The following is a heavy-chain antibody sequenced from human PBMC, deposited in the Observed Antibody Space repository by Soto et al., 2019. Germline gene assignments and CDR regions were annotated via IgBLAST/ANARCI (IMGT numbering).Heavy chain of an antibody. J-gene: IGHJ6*03. Sequence: EVQLVESGGGLVKPGGSLRLSCAASGFTFSSYSMNWVRQAPGKGLEWVSSISSSSSYIYYADSVKGRFTISRDNAKNSLYLQMNSLRAEDTAVYYCARVGVPAAAYYYYYYMDVWGKGTTVTVSS. V-gene: IGHV3-21*01. CDR1: GFTFSSYS. CDR3: ARVGVPAAAYYYYYYMDV. CDR2: ISSSSSYI. D-gene: IGHD2-2*01.